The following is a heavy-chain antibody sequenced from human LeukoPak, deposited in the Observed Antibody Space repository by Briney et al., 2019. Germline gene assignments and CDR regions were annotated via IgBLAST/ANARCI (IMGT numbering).Heavy chain of an antibody. Sequence: PGGSLRLSCATSGFTFSSYAMTWVRQAPGKGLEWVSGITDSGDGTYYADSVKGRFTISRDNSKNTLFLQVNSLRAEDTAVYYCAKGLRATYDYWGQGTLVTVSS. V-gene: IGHV3-23*01. CDR3: AKGLRATYDY. CDR1: GFTFSSYA. J-gene: IGHJ4*02. CDR2: ITDSGDGT.